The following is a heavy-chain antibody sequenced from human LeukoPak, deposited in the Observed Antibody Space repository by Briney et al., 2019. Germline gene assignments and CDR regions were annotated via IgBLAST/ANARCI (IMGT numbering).Heavy chain of an antibody. J-gene: IGHJ4*02. Sequence: AGGSLRLSCVASGFPFDRYWMSWVRQAPGKGLEWVANIKHDGSEKNFVDSVKGRFTISRDNAENSLFLQMNSLRADDTAVYFCARQPIYEAYFDFWGQGTLVTVSS. V-gene: IGHV3-7*01. CDR1: GFPFDRYW. CDR3: ARQPIYEAYFDF. D-gene: IGHD3-16*01. CDR2: IKHDGSEK.